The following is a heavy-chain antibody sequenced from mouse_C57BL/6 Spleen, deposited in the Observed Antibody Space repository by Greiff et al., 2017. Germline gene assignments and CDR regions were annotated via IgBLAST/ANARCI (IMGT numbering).Heavy chain of an antibody. CDR1: GYTFTSYW. J-gene: IGHJ2*01. Sequence: QVQLQQPGAELVRPGSSVKLSCKASGYTFTSYWMHWVKQRPIQGLEWIGNIDPSDSDTHYNQQFKDKATLTVYKSSSTAYMPLSSLTSEDSAVYYCSRDYYGSSLDYWGQGTTLTVSS. D-gene: IGHD1-1*01. V-gene: IGHV1-52*01. CDR3: SRDYYGSSLDY. CDR2: IDPSDSDT.